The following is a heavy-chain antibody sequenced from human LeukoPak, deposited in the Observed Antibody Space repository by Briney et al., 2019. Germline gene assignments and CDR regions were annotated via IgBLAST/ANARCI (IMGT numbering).Heavy chain of an antibody. J-gene: IGHJ4*02. V-gene: IGHV1-24*01. CDR1: GYTLTELS. CDR3: LCYDFWSGYYTAFDY. Sequence: ASVKVSCKVSGYTLTELSMHWVRQAPGTGLEWMGGFDPEDGETIYAQKSQGRVTMTEDTSTDTAYMELSSLRSEDTAVYYCLCYDFWSGYYTAFDYWGPGTLVTVSS. CDR2: FDPEDGET. D-gene: IGHD3-3*01.